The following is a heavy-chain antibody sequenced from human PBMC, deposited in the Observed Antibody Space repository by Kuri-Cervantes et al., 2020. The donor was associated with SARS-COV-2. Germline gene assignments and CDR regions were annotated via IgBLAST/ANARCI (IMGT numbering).Heavy chain of an antibody. CDR3: ARAGAEVTSHFDY. Sequence: ASVKVSCKASGYTFTGYYMHWVRQAPGQGLEWMGWINPNSGGTNYAQSLQGRVTITTYSSTSTAYLELRNLRSDDTAVYYCARAGAEVTSHFDYWGQGTLVTVSS. CDR1: GYTFTGYY. D-gene: IGHD2-21*02. V-gene: IGHV1-2*02. J-gene: IGHJ4*02. CDR2: INPNSGGT.